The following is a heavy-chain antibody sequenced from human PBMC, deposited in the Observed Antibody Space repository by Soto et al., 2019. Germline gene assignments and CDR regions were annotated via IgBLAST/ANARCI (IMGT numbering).Heavy chain of an antibody. CDR1: GGSISSGGYY. V-gene: IGHV4-31*03. CDR2: IYYSGST. J-gene: IGHJ5*02. CDR3: AREGRRVGWFDP. Sequence: QVQLQESGPGLVKPSQTLSLTCTVSGGSISSGGYYWSWIRQHPGKGLEWIGYIYYSGSTYYNPSLKGRVNISVDTSKNQFSLKLSSVTAADTAVYYCAREGRRVGWFDPWGQGTLVTVSS. D-gene: IGHD3-10*01.